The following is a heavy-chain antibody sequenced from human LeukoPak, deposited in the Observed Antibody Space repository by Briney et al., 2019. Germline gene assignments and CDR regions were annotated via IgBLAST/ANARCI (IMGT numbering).Heavy chain of an antibody. CDR1: GYTFTGYY. CDR2: INPNSGGT. Sequence: GASVKVSCKASGYTFTGYYMLWVRQAPGQGLEWMGWINPNSGGTNYAQKFQGRVTMTRDTSISTAYMELSRLRSDDTAVYYCARDSYDFWSGYTVSYWGQGTLVTVSS. J-gene: IGHJ4*02. CDR3: ARDSYDFWSGYTVSY. V-gene: IGHV1-2*02. D-gene: IGHD3-3*01.